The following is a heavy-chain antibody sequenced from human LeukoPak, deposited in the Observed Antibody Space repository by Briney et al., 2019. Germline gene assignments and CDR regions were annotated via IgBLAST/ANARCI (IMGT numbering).Heavy chain of an antibody. CDR3: AKDQYYYDSSGYYYHDY. D-gene: IGHD3-22*01. V-gene: IGHV3-23*01. CDR1: GFTFSSYA. CDR2: ISGSGGST. J-gene: IGHJ4*02. Sequence: GGSLRLSCAASGFTFSSYAMSWVRQAPGKGLEWVSAISGSGGSTYYADSVKGRFTISRDNSKNTLYLQMNSLRAEDTAVYYCAKDQYYYDSSGYYYHDYWGQGTLVTVSS.